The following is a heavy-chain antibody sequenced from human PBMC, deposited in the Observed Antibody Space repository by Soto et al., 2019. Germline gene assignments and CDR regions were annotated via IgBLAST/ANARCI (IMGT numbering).Heavy chain of an antibody. CDR3: ARLISNPYDDFDI. Sequence: SETLSLTCTVSGGSISSSSYYWGWIRQPPGKGLEWIGSIYYSGSTYYNPSLKSRVTISVDTSKNQFSLKLSSVTAADTAVYYCARLISNPYDDFDIWGQGTMVTLSS. J-gene: IGHJ3*02. CDR1: GGSISSSSYY. D-gene: IGHD7-27*01. CDR2: IYYSGST. V-gene: IGHV4-39*01.